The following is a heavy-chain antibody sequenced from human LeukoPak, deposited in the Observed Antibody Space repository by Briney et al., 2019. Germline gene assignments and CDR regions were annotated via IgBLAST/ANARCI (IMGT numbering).Heavy chain of an antibody. J-gene: IGHJ4*02. CDR3: ARDCSSTRCMDY. CDR1: GFTFSSYG. CDR2: IWYDGSNK. D-gene: IGHD2-2*01. V-gene: IGHV3-33*01. Sequence: GGSLRLSCAASGFTFSSYGMHWVRQAPGKGLEWVAVIWYDGSNKYYADSVKGRFTISRDNSKNTLYLQMNSLRAEDTALYYCARDCSSTRCMDYWGQGTLVTVSS.